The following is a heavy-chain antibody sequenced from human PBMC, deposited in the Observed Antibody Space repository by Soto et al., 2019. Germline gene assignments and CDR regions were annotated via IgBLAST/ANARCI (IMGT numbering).Heavy chain of an antibody. Sequence: ASVKVSCKASGYTFTGYYMHWVRQAPGQGLEWMGWINPNSGGTNYAQKFQGWVTMTRDTSISTAYMELSRLRSDDTAVYYCARSMVRGVIGAFDIWGQGTMVTVSS. J-gene: IGHJ3*02. CDR2: INPNSGGT. V-gene: IGHV1-2*04. CDR3: ARSMVRGVIGAFDI. CDR1: GYTFTGYY. D-gene: IGHD3-10*01.